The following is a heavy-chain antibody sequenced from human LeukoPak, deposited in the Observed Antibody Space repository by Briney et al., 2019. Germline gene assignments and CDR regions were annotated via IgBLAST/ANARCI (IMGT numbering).Heavy chain of an antibody. V-gene: IGHV3-48*01. CDR1: GFTFSTYS. J-gene: IGHJ4*02. Sequence: GGSLRLSCAASGFTFSTYSMNWVRQAPGKGLEWLSYIDSDTPTIYYADSVKGRFTISRDNAKNSLYLQMNSLRAEDTPVYYCARRFDYWGQGTLVTVPS. CDR3: ARRFDY. CDR2: IDSDTPTI.